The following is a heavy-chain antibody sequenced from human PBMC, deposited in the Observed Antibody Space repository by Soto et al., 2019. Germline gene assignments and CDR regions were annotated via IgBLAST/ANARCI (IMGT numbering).Heavy chain of an antibody. D-gene: IGHD1-26*01. CDR3: ATGTYIDFNY. CDR2: IDPNSGGT. Sequence: ASVKVSCKASGYTFIAYYMHWVRQAPGQGLEWMGWIDPNSGGTHYAQKFQGRVTMTRDTSITTAYMELTRLTSDDTAVYYRATGTYIDFNYWGQGTLVTVSS. V-gene: IGHV1-2*02. CDR1: GYTFIAYY. J-gene: IGHJ4*02.